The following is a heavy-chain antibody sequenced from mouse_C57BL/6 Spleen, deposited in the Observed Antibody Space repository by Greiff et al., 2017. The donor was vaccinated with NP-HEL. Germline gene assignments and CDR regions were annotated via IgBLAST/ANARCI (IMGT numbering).Heavy chain of an antibody. CDR3: ARESFYSNYASYAMDY. Sequence: VQLQQSGAELVRPGTSVKMSCKASGYTFTNYWIGWAKQRPGHGLEWIGDIYPGGGYTNYNEKFKGKATLTADKSSSTAYLQFSSLTSEDSAIYYCARESFYSNYASYAMDYWGQGTSVTVSS. J-gene: IGHJ4*01. CDR2: IYPGGGYT. CDR1: GYTFTNYW. V-gene: IGHV1-63*01. D-gene: IGHD2-5*01.